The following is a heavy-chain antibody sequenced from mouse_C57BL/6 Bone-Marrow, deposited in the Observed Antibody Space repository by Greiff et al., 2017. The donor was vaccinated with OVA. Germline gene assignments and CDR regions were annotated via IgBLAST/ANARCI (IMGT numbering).Heavy chain of an antibody. CDR2: IWSGGST. V-gene: IGHV2-4*01. Sequence: VQLQQSGSGLVQPSQSLSITCTVSGFSLTSYGVHWVRQPPGKGLEWLGVIWSGGSTDYNAAFISRLSISKDNSKSQVFFKMNSLQADDTAIYYCAKSYYSNYGLVFAYWGQGTLVTVSA. J-gene: IGHJ3*01. CDR3: AKSYYSNYGLVFAY. D-gene: IGHD2-5*01. CDR1: GFSLTSYG.